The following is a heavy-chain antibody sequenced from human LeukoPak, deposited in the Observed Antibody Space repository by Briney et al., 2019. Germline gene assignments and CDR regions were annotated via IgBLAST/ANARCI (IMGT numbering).Heavy chain of an antibody. Sequence: ASVKVSCKASGYTFTGYYMHWVRQAPGQGLEWMGWINPNSGGTDYAQKFQGRVTMTRDTSISTAYMELSRLRSDDTAVYYCARGGVRKQQLSDWFDPWGQGTLVTVSS. CDR1: GYTFTGYY. CDR3: ARGGVRKQQLSDWFDP. V-gene: IGHV1-2*02. CDR2: INPNSGGT. D-gene: IGHD6-13*01. J-gene: IGHJ5*02.